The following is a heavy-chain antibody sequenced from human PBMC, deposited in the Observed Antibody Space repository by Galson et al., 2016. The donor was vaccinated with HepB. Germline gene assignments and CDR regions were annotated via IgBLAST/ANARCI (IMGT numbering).Heavy chain of an antibody. CDR2: ISSSGTVL. V-gene: IGHV3-11*01. CDR3: ARDPDTSSKVDV. J-gene: IGHJ6*02. CDR1: GFTFSAYA. D-gene: IGHD5-18*01. Sequence: SLRLSCAASGFTFSAYAMNWVRQAPGKGLESIAYISSSGTVLYYAASAQGRFTISRDNAKKSLYLQMNSLRADDTGVYYCARDPDTSSKVDVWGHGTTVTVSS.